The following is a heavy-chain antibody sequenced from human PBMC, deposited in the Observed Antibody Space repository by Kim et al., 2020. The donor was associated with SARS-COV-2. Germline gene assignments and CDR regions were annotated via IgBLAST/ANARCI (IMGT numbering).Heavy chain of an antibody. CDR3: ARDHGAFGSSWYEVGY. D-gene: IGHD6-13*01. CDR1: GFTVSSNY. V-gene: IGHV3-66*01. Sequence: GGSLRLSCAASGFTVSSNYMSWVRQAPGKGLEWVSVIYSGGSAFYADSVKGRFIISRDSSKNTLYLQMNSLRAEDTAVYYCARDHGAFGSSWYEVGYWGQGTLVTVSS. J-gene: IGHJ4*02. CDR2: IYSGGSA.